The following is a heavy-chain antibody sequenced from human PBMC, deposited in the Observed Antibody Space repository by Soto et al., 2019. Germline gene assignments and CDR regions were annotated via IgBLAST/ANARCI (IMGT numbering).Heavy chain of an antibody. CDR1: GGSFSGYS. D-gene: IGHD6-19*01. CDR2: INYTGTT. Sequence: QVQLQQWGAGLLKPSETLSLTCAVNGGSFSGYSWTWIRQAPGKGLDWIGEINYTGTTNYSPYLKRRVTLSVDTSKNQFSLELRSVSAADTAVYYCAIEGGSGWYYYDYWGHGTLVIVSS. CDR3: AIEGGSGWYYYDY. V-gene: IGHV4-34*02. J-gene: IGHJ4*01.